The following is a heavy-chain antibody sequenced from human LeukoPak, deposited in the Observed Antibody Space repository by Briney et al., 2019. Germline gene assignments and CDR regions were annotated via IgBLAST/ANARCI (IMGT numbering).Heavy chain of an antibody. CDR3: AKDIDGGSGAMVTHFDY. CDR2: ISGSGGST. D-gene: IGHD5-18*01. V-gene: IGHV3-23*01. J-gene: IGHJ4*02. Sequence: GGSLRLSCAASGFTFSSYAMSWVRQAPGKGLEWVSAISGSGGSTYYADSVKGRFTISRDNSKNALYLQMNSLRAEDTAVYYCAKDIDGGSGAMVTHFDYWGQGTLVTVSS. CDR1: GFTFSSYA.